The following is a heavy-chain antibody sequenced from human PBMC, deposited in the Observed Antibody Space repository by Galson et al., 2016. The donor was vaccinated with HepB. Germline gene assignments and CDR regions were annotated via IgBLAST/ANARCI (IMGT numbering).Heavy chain of an antibody. J-gene: IGHJ4*02. V-gene: IGHV3-23*01. CDR3: AKEHWRQGSPSFDL. Sequence: SLRLSCAASGFAFSNYAMSWVRQAPGKGLEWVSGLIDSGSTAYYTDSVKGRFTISRDNSKNTLSLQMNSLRVEDTAVYYCAKEHWRQGSPSFDLWGQGTLVTVSS. CDR1: GFAFSNYA. D-gene: IGHD1-1*01. CDR2: LIDSGSTA.